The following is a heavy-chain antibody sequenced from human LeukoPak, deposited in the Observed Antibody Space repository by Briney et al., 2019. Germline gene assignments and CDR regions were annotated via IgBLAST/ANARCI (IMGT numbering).Heavy chain of an antibody. D-gene: IGHD2-21*01. CDR3: ARRGYCGGDCYSDY. J-gene: IGHJ4*02. V-gene: IGHV5-51*01. Sequence: GESLKISCKGSGYSFATYWIGWVRQMPGKGLEWVGINYPGDSDTRYSPSFLGQVTISADKSISTAFLQWSSLKASDTAMYYCARRGYCGGDCYSDYWGQGTLVTVSS. CDR2: NYPGDSDT. CDR1: GYSFATYW.